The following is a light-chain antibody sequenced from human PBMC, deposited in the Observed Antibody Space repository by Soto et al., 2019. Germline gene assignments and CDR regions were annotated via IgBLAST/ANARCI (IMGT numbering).Light chain of an antibody. V-gene: IGKV3-20*01. CDR1: QSVSSTY. J-gene: IGKJ2*01. CDR2: DAS. CDR3: QHYGSSPYT. Sequence: EIVLTQSPGTLSLSPGERATLSCRASQSVSSTYLAWYQQKPGQSPRLLIYDASSRAIGIPDRFSGSGSGTDFTLTISRLEPEDFAVYYCQHYGSSPYTFGQGTQLEIK.